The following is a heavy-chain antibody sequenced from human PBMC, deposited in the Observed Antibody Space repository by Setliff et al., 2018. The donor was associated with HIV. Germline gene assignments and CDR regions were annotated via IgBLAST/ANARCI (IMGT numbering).Heavy chain of an antibody. J-gene: IGHJ4*02. Sequence: PSETLSLTCTVSGASISDGTYYWSWIRQPAGKGLEWIGHIYIRGGTTNYSPSLKSRVTISLDTSKNQFSLSLSSVTASDTALYYCARSLLPSITVAGTIGYWGQGSLVTVSS. CDR2: IYIRGGTT. CDR3: ARSLLPSITVAGTIGY. D-gene: IGHD6-19*01. CDR1: GASISDGTYY. V-gene: IGHV4-61*09.